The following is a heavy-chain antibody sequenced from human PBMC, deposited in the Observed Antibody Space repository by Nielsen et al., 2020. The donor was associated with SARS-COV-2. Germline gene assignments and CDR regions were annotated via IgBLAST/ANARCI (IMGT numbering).Heavy chain of an antibody. CDR2: IIPIFGTA. CDR1: GYTFTSYY. CDR3: ARTTLDIVVVVTNYYYYGMDV. J-gene: IGHJ6*02. V-gene: IGHV1-69*13. D-gene: IGHD2-15*01. Sequence: SVKVSCKASGYTFTSYYMHWVRQAPGQGLEWMGGIIPIFGTANYAQKFQGRVTITADESTSTAYMELSSLRSEDTAVYYCARTTLDIVVVVTNYYYYGMDVWGQGTTVTVSS.